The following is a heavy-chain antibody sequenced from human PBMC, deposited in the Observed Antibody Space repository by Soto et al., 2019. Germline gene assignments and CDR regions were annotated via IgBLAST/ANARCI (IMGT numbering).Heavy chain of an antibody. J-gene: IGHJ6*02. CDR3: ARDKGSGWSNFYYYYYGMDV. Sequence: SETLSLTCTVSGGSISSGGYYWSWIRQHPGKGLEWIGYIYYSGSTYYNPSLKSRVTISVDKSKNQFSLKLSSVTAADTAVYYCARDKGSGWSNFYYYYYGMDVWGQGTTVTVSS. D-gene: IGHD6-19*01. CDR1: GGSISSGGYY. V-gene: IGHV4-31*03. CDR2: IYYSGST.